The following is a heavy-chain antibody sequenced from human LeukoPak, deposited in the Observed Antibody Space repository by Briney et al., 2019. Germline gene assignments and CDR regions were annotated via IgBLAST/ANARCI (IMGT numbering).Heavy chain of an antibody. Sequence: GGSLRLSCAASGFTFRSYEMNWVRQAPGKGLEWVSYISSSGSTIYYADSVKGRFIISRDNAKNSLYLQMNSLRAEDTAVYYCARDRYDSSCIFDYWGQGTLVTVSS. J-gene: IGHJ4*02. D-gene: IGHD3-22*01. CDR3: ARDRYDSSCIFDY. CDR1: GFTFRSYE. V-gene: IGHV3-48*03. CDR2: ISSSGSTI.